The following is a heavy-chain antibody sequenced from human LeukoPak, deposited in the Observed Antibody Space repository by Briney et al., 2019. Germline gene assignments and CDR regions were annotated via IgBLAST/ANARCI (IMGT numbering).Heavy chain of an antibody. Sequence: GRSLRLSCAASGFTFSRYDMNWVRQAPGKGLEWVSSISSSDSYIYYADSVKGRFTISRDNAKNSLYLQMNSLRAEDTAVYYCARDLAGYCSGASCYPPDYWGQGTLVTVSS. CDR3: ARDLAGYCSGASCYPPDY. CDR1: GFTFSRYD. V-gene: IGHV3-21*01. D-gene: IGHD2-15*01. J-gene: IGHJ4*02. CDR2: ISSSDSYI.